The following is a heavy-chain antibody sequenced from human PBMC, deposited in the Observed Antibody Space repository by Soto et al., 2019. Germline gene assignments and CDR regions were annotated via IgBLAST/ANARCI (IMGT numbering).Heavy chain of an antibody. CDR2: IYYSGST. D-gene: IGHD1-1*01. CDR3: ARVYNWNHSL. J-gene: IGHJ4*02. CDR1: GGSISSGGYY. Sequence: SETLSLTCTVSGGSISSGGYYWSGIRQHPGKGLEWIGYIYYSGSTYYNPSLKSRVTISVDTSKNQFSLKLSSVTAADTAVYYCARVYNWNHSLWGQGTLVTVSS. V-gene: IGHV4-31*03.